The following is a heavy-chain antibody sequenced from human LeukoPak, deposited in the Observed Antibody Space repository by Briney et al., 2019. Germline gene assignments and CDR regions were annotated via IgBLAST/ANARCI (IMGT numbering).Heavy chain of an antibody. Sequence: PGGSLRPSCAASGFTFSSYAMSWVRQAPGKGLEWVSAISGSGGSTYYADSVKGRFTISRDNSKNTLHLQMNSLRAEDTAVYYCAKGSYDSSGYLYYFDYWGQGTLVTVSS. CDR1: GFTFSSYA. J-gene: IGHJ4*02. CDR2: ISGSGGST. V-gene: IGHV3-23*01. D-gene: IGHD3-22*01. CDR3: AKGSYDSSGYLYYFDY.